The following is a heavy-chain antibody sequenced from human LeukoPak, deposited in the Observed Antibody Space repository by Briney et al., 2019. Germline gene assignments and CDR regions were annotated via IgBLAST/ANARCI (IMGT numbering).Heavy chain of an antibody. CDR1: GFTSSIYW. Sequence: GGSLRLSCAAAGFTSSIYWMHWVRQAPGKGLVWVSRINRDGTSTSYADSVKGRFTISRDNAKNTLYLQMNSLRAEDTAVYYCAKDLMRLRWYYFDYWGQGTLVTVSS. CDR2: INRDGTST. D-gene: IGHD5-12*01. CDR3: AKDLMRLRWYYFDY. J-gene: IGHJ4*02. V-gene: IGHV3-74*01.